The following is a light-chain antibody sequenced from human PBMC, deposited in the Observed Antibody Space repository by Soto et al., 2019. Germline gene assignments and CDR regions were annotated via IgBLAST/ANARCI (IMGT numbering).Light chain of an antibody. Sequence: QSALTQPASVSGSPGQSIAISCTGTNSDVGGYNYVSWYQQHPGKAPKLMIYEVSNRPSGASNRFSGSKSGNTASLTISGLQAEDEADYYCSSYTSNNTWVFGGGTKLTVL. J-gene: IGLJ3*02. V-gene: IGLV2-14*01. CDR2: EVS. CDR1: NSDVGGYNY. CDR3: SSYTSNNTWV.